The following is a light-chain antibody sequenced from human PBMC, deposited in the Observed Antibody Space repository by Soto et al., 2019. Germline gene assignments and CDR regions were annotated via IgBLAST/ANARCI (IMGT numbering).Light chain of an antibody. CDR1: SSDVGAYNY. CDR3: SSYTSSTTGV. V-gene: IGLV2-14*01. CDR2: EVR. J-gene: IGLJ3*02. Sequence: QSVLTQPASVSGSPGQSITISCTGTSSDVGAYNYVSWYQQHPGKAPKLVIYEVRNRPSGVSDRFSGSRSGNTASLTISGLQAEDESDYYCSSYTSSTTGVFGGGTKLTVL.